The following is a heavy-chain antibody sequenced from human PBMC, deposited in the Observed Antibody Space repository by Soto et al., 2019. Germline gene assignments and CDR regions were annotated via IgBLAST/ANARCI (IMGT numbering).Heavy chain of an antibody. CDR2: ITASSRTV. V-gene: IGHV3-48*01. CDR1: GFTFSGHS. J-gene: IGHJ6*04. Sequence: GGSLRLSCLASGFTFSGHSMVWVRQAPGKGLEWLSYITASSRTVSYTESVKGRFSISRDNAKNSLFLRVDSLRAEDTAVYYCARARLSGHMDVWRKATTVTVPS. CDR3: ARARLSGHMDV.